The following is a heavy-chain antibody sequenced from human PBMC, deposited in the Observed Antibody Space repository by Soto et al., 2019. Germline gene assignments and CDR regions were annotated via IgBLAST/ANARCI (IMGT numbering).Heavy chain of an antibody. Sequence: QVPLVQSGAEVKKPGASVKASCKASGYTFTSYGISWVRQAPGQGLEWMGWISAYNGNTNYAQKLQGRVTMTTDTSTSTAYMELRSLRSDDTAVYYCARLMSIFGVVAWFDPWGQGTLVTVSS. CDR3: ARLMSIFGVVAWFDP. V-gene: IGHV1-18*01. CDR2: ISAYNGNT. D-gene: IGHD3-3*01. CDR1: GYTFTSYG. J-gene: IGHJ5*02.